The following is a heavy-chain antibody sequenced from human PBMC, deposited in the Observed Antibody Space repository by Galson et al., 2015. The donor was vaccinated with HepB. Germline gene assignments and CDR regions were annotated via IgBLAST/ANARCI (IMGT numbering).Heavy chain of an antibody. V-gene: IGHV3-33*01. Sequence: LRLSCAASGFTFSSYGMHWVRQAPGKGLEWVAVIWYDGSNKYYADSVKGRFTISRDNSKNTLYLQMNSLRAEDTAVYYCARDPIAAAGTRDYWGQGTLVTVSS. D-gene: IGHD6-13*01. CDR2: IWYDGSNK. J-gene: IGHJ4*02. CDR1: GFTFSSYG. CDR3: ARDPIAAAGTRDY.